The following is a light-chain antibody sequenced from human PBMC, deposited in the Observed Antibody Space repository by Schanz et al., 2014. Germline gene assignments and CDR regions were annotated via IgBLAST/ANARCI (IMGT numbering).Light chain of an antibody. J-gene: IGLJ3*02. CDR2: DVT. CDR3: GSYAGNINWV. CDR1: SSDVGSYKL. V-gene: IGLV2-14*02. Sequence: QSALTQPASVSGSPGQSITISCTGTSSDVGSYKLVSWYQQHPGKAPKLIISDVTRRPSGVPDRFSGSKSDNTASLTVSGLQVEDEADYYCGSYAGNINWVFGGGTKLTVL.